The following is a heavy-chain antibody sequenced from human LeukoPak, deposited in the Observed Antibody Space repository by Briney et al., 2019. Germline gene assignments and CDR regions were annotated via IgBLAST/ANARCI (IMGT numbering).Heavy chain of an antibody. D-gene: IGHD2-2*01. CDR3: VSGFCSSTSCYFDY. J-gene: IGHJ4*02. Sequence: GGSLRLSCAASGFTFSSYAMHWVRQAPGKGLEYVSGISSYGGSTYYAGSVKGRFTISRDNSKNTLFLQMSSLRAEDTAVYYCVSGFCSSTSCYFDYWGQGTLVTVSS. V-gene: IGHV3-64D*06. CDR1: GFTFSSYA. CDR2: ISSYGGST.